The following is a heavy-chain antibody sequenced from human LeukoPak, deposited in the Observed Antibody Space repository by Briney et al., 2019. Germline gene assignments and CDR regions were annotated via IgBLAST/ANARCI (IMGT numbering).Heavy chain of an antibody. CDR3: ARGPTPYGMDV. CDR1: GGSFSGYY. J-gene: IGHJ6*04. Sequence: SETLSLTCAVYGGSFSGYYWSWLRQPPGKGLEWIGEINHSGSTNYNPSLKSRATISVDTSKNQFSLKLSSVTAADTAVYYCARGPTPYGMDVWGKGTTVTVSS. V-gene: IGHV4-34*01. D-gene: IGHD2-15*01. CDR2: INHSGST.